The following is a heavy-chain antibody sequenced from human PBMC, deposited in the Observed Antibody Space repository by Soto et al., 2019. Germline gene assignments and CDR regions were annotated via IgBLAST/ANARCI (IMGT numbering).Heavy chain of an antibody. D-gene: IGHD3-22*01. V-gene: IGHV3-21*01. CDR1: GFTFSSYS. CDR3: ARGGNGYDSSGYYDAFDI. J-gene: IGHJ3*02. Sequence: GGSLRLSCAASGFTFSSYSMNWVRQAPGKGLEWVSSISSSSYIYYADSVKGRFTISRDNAKNSLYLQMNSLRAEDTAVYYCARGGNGYDSSGYYDAFDIWGQGTMVTVSS. CDR2: ISSSSYI.